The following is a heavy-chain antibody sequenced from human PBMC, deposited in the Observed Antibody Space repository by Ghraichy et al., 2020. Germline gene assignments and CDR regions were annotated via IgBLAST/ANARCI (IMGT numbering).Heavy chain of an antibody. V-gene: IGHV1-2*04. CDR3: ARVVYGGWFDP. CDR1: GYTFTDYY. CDR2: INPNSGGT. J-gene: IGHJ5*02. D-gene: IGHD2/OR15-2a*01. Sequence: ASVKVSCKASGYTFTDYYMHWVRQAPGQGLEWMGWINPNSGGTNYAQKFQGWVTMTRDTSISTAYMELSRLRSDDTAVYYCARVVYGGWFDPWGQGTLVTVSS.